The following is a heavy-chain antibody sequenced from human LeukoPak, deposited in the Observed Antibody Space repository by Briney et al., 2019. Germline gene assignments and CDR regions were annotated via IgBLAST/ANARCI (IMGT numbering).Heavy chain of an antibody. Sequence: ASVKVSCKASGYTFTSYDINWVRQATGQGLEWMGWMNPNTGNTGYVQKFQGRVTMTRSTSISTAYMELSSLTTEDTALCYCATEVRGSRWTGFDSWGQGTQVTVSS. D-gene: IGHD6-13*01. CDR1: GYTFTSYD. CDR2: MNPNTGNT. J-gene: IGHJ4*02. CDR3: ATEVRGSRWTGFDS. V-gene: IGHV1-8*01.